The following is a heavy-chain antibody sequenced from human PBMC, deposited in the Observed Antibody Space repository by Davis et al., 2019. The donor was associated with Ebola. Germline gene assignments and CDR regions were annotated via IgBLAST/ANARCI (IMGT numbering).Heavy chain of an antibody. CDR2: IYYSGST. V-gene: IGHV4-59*01. CDR3: ARIWHTSGDFDY. Sequence: SETLSLTCAVYGGSFSGYYWSWIRQPPGKGLEWIGYIYYSGSTNYNPSLKSRVTISVDTSKNQFSLKLSSVTAADTAVYYCARIWHTSGDFDYWGQGTLVTVSS. J-gene: IGHJ4*02. CDR1: GGSFSGYY. D-gene: IGHD2-21*01.